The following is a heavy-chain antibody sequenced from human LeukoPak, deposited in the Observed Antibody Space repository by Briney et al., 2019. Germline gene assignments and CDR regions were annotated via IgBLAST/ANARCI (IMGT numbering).Heavy chain of an antibody. CDR1: GYTFTGYY. D-gene: IGHD2-2*01. J-gene: IGHJ4*02. V-gene: IGHV1-2*02. CDR2: INSNSGGT. CDR3: ARGGGPTYLYCSSTSCYGYFDY. Sequence: ASVKVSCKASGYTFTGYYMHWVRQAPGQGLGWMGWINSNSGGTNYAQKFQGRVTMTRDTSISTAYMELSRLRSDDTAVYYCARGGGPTYLYCSSTSCYGYFDYWGQGTLVTVSS.